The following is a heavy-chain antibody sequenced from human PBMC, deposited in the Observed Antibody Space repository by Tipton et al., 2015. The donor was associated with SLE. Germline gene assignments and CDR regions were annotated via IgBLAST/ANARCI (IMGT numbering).Heavy chain of an antibody. J-gene: IGHJ1*01. CDR1: GGSISSSSYY. CDR3: ARGGSIAAAGT. D-gene: IGHD6-13*01. CDR2: IYYSGST. V-gene: IGHV4-39*07. Sequence: TLSLTCTVPGGSISSSSYYWGWIRQPPGKGLEWIGSIYYSGSTYYNPSLKSRVTISVDTSKNQFSLKLSSVTAADTAVYYCARGGSIAAAGTWGQGTLVTVSS.